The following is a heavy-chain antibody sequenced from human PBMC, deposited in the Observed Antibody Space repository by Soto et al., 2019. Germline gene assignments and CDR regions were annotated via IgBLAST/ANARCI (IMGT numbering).Heavy chain of an antibody. CDR2: ISPYNGNT. J-gene: IGHJ6*02. D-gene: IGHD1-26*01. V-gene: IGHV1-18*01. CDR1: GYTFTTYG. Sequence: QVQLVQFGAEVKKPGASVKVSCEASGYTFTTYGISWVRQAPGQGLEWMGWISPYNGNTNYAQKFQGRVTMPTDTSTSTAYMDLRSLRSDDTAVYYCARGAPTWAYGMDVWGQETTVTVSS. CDR3: ARGAPTWAYGMDV.